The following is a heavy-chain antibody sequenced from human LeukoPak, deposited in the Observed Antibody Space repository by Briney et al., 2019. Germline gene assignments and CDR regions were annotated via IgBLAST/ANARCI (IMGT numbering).Heavy chain of an antibody. CDR3: TRLSGDSSGSHFDY. V-gene: IGHV3-73*01. CDR1: GFTFSGSA. J-gene: IGHJ4*02. CDR2: IRGKANSYAT. D-gene: IGHD3-22*01. Sequence: GGSLRLSCAASGFTFSGSAMHWVRQASGKGLEWVGRIRGKANSYATAYAASVKGRFTIYRDDEKKAAYLQMNSLKTEDTAVYYCTRLSGDSSGSHFDYWGQGIPVTVSS.